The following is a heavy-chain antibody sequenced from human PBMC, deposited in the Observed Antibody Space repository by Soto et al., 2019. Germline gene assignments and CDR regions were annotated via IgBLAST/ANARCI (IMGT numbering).Heavy chain of an antibody. D-gene: IGHD2-2*01. CDR2: IWYDGSNK. Sequence: QVQLVESGGGVVQPGRSLRLSCAASGFTFSSYGMHWVRQAPGKGLEWVAVIWYDGSNKYYADSVKGRFTISRDNSKNTLYLQMNSLRAEDTAVYYCARDRPDIVVVPAAPYYYYMDVWGKGTTVTVSS. J-gene: IGHJ6*03. CDR3: ARDRPDIVVVPAAPYYYYMDV. CDR1: GFTFSSYG. V-gene: IGHV3-33*01.